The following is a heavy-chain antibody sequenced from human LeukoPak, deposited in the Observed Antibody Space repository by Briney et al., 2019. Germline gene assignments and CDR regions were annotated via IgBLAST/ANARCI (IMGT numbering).Heavy chain of an antibody. V-gene: IGHV1-46*01. Sequence: GASVKVPCKASGYTFTSYYMHWVRQAPGQGLEWMGIINPSGGSTSYAQKFQGRVTMTRATSTSPVYMELSSLRSEDTAVYYCARGETTVTTPIDYWGQGTLVTVSS. J-gene: IGHJ4*02. CDR3: ARGETTVTTPIDY. CDR1: GYTFTSYY. CDR2: INPSGGST. D-gene: IGHD4-17*01.